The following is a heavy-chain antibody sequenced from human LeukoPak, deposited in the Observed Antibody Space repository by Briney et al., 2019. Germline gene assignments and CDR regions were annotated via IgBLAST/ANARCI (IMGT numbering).Heavy chain of an antibody. CDR1: GFTFSSYW. J-gene: IGHJ4*02. CDR2: IKHNGDEL. Sequence: PGGSLRLSCAASGFTFSSYWMTWVRPAPGKGLEWVANIKHNGDELNYVDSVEDRFTISRDNAKNSLYLHMTDLRAEDTAVYYCARELRTFDSWGQGTLVTVSS. CDR3: ARELRTFDS. V-gene: IGHV3-7*01. D-gene: IGHD3-16*01.